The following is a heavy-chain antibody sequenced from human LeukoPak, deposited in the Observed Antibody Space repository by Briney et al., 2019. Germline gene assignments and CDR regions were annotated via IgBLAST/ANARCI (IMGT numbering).Heavy chain of an antibody. D-gene: IGHD6-13*01. V-gene: IGHV3-7*01. CDR1: GFTFSSYW. J-gene: IGHJ4*02. Sequence: GGSLRLSCAASGFTFSSYWMSWVRQAPGKGLEWVANIKQDGSEKYYVDSVKGRFTISRDNAKNTLYLQMNSLRAEDTAVYYCARVPSGIAAAEDYWGQGTLVTVSS. CDR2: IKQDGSEK. CDR3: ARVPSGIAAAEDY.